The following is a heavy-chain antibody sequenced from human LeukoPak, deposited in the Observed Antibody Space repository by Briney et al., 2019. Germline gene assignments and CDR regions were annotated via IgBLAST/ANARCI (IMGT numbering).Heavy chain of an antibody. CDR1: GYTFTDYY. CDR3: ARDLQTAGYSGYDWEAFDI. Sequence: ASVKVSCKASGYTFTDYYMHWMRQAPGQGLEWMGWINPNNGGTNYAQKFQGRVTMTRDTSISTAYMELSRLRSEDTAVYYCARDLQTAGYSGYDWEAFDIWGQGTMVTVSS. J-gene: IGHJ3*02. CDR2: INPNNGGT. V-gene: IGHV1-2*02. D-gene: IGHD5-12*01.